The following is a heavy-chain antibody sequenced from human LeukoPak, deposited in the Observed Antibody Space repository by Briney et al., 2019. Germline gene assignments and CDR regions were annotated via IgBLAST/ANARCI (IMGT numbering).Heavy chain of an antibody. CDR3: ARSQSPYGSGSYYSHYFDY. CDR2: IRSGGTNT. D-gene: IGHD3-10*01. CDR1: GFTFSSFS. V-gene: IGHV3-48*04. J-gene: IGHJ4*02. Sequence: PGGSLRLSCAASGFTFSSFSMNWVRQAPGKGLEWVSYIRSGGTNTDYTGSVKGRFTISRDNAKNSLYLQMNSLRAEDTAVYYCARSQSPYGSGSYYSHYFDYWGQGTLVTVSS.